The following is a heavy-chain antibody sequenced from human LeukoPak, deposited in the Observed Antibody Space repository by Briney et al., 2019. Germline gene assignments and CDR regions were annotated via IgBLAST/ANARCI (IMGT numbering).Heavy chain of an antibody. V-gene: IGHV4-34*01. J-gene: IGHJ4*02. Sequence: KPSETLSLTCAVYGGSFSGYYWSWIRQPPGKGLEWIGEINHSGSTNYNPSLKSRVTISVDTSKNQLSLKLSSVAAADTAVYYCARRHDYVWGSYRFPGYYFDYWGQGTLVTVSS. D-gene: IGHD3-16*02. CDR3: ARRHDYVWGSYRFPGYYFDY. CDR2: INHSGST. CDR1: GGSFSGYY.